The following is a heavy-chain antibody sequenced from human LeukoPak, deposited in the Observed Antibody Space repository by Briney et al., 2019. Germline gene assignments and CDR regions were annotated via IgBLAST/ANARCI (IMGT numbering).Heavy chain of an antibody. D-gene: IGHD2-15*01. CDR2: ISSSSSYI. V-gene: IGHV3-21*01. J-gene: IGHJ6*02. Sequence: PGGSLRLSCAASGFTFSSYSMNWVRQAPGKGLEWVSSISSSSSYIYYADSVKGRFTISRDNAKNSLYLQMNSLRAEDTAVYYCAGEGSYYYGMDVWGQGTTVTVSS. CDR3: AGEGSYYYGMDV. CDR1: GFTFSSYS.